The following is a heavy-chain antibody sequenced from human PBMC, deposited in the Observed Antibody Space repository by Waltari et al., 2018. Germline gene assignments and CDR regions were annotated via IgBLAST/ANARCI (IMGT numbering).Heavy chain of an antibody. CDR1: GGSISSYY. D-gene: IGHD3-3*01. J-gene: IGHJ2*01. Sequence: QVQLQESGPGLVKPSETLSLTCTVSGGSISSYYWSWIRQPAGKGLEWIGRIYTSGRANYTPPLKSLVTMSVDTSKNQFPLKLSSVTAADTAVYDCARGRFLEWLHHWYFDLWGRGTLVTVSS. V-gene: IGHV4-4*07. CDR3: ARGRFLEWLHHWYFDL. CDR2: IYTSGRA.